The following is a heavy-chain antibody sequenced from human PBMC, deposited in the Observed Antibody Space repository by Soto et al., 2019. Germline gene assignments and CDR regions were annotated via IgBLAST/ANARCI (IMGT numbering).Heavy chain of an antibody. V-gene: IGHV1-18*04. Sequence: VQLVQSGAEVKKPGASVKVSCKASGYRFTSYGIIWVRQAPGQGLEGMGWISAYNNDTNLSQNFHGRVTMTTDPSTNTVYMELRRLTFDDTAVYFCRVAAGGGTNYYYDGMDVWGQGTMVTVSS. CDR3: RVAAGGGTNYYYDGMDV. D-gene: IGHD6-13*01. CDR2: ISAYNNDT. J-gene: IGHJ6*02. CDR1: GYRFTSYG.